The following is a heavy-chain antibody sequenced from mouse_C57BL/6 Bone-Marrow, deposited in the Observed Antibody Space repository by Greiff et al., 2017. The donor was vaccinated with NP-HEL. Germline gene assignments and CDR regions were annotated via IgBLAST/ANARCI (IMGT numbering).Heavy chain of an antibody. CDR2: INPNNGGT. Sequence: VQLQQSGPELVKPGASVKISCKASGYTFTDYYMNWVKQSHGKSLEWIGDINPNNGGTSYNQKFKGKATLTVDKSSSTAYMELRSLTSEDSAVYYCARGEWVAWFAYWGQGTLVTVSA. CDR1: GYTFTDYY. V-gene: IGHV1-26*01. J-gene: IGHJ3*01. CDR3: ARGEWVAWFAY. D-gene: IGHD1-1*01.